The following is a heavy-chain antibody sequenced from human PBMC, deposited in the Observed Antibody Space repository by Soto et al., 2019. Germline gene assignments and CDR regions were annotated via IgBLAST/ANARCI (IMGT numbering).Heavy chain of an antibody. V-gene: IGHV3-33*01. CDR3: ARDPVTIFGVVPKLPSMDV. Sequence: GGSLRLSCAASGFTFSSYGMHWVRQAPGKGLEWVAVIWYDGSNKYYADSVKGRFTISRDNSKNTLYLQMNSLRAEDTAVYYCARDPVTIFGVVPKLPSMDVWGQGTTVTVSS. J-gene: IGHJ6*02. CDR1: GFTFSSYG. CDR2: IWYDGSNK. D-gene: IGHD3-3*01.